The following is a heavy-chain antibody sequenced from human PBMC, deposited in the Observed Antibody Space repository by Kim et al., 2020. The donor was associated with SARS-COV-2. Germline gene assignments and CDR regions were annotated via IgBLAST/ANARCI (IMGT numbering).Heavy chain of an antibody. V-gene: IGHV3-30*03. CDR2: ISYEGSKK. D-gene: IGHD3-3*01. CDR1: GFTFNNFG. Sequence: GGSLRLSCAGSGFTFNNFGMHWVRQTPGKGLEWLASISYEGSKKYYEDSLKGRFTISRDSSKSTLYLQMNSLRAEDTALYYCARSGGVFDFRSYYY. J-gene: IGHJ6*03. CDR3: ARSGGVFDFRSYYY.